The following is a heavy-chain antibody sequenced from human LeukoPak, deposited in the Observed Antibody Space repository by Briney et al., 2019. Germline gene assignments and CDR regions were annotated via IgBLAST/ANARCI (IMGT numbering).Heavy chain of an antibody. CDR2: INHSGST. J-gene: IGHJ4*02. Sequence: SETLSLTCAVYGGSSSNYYWSWIRQPPGKGLEWFGEINHSGSTNYNPSLKSRVNITVDTSKNQFSLKMSSVTAADTGVYYCARAVTSSEGTTGTTLFDYWGQGTLVTVSS. CDR1: GGSSSNYY. D-gene: IGHD1-7*01. V-gene: IGHV4-34*01. CDR3: ARAVTSSEGTTGTTLFDY.